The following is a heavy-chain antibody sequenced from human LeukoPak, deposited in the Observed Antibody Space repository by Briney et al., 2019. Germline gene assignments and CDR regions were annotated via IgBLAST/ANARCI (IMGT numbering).Heavy chain of an antibody. CDR2: IYSGGST. V-gene: IGHV3-66*01. CDR1: GFTVSSNY. Sequence: PGGSLRLSCAASGFTVSSNYISWVHQAPGMGLEWVSVIYSGGSTFYADSAKGRFTISRDNSKNMVYLQMNSLRAEDTAVYYCARDHAYSYGFSYYFHSWGQGTLVTVSS. D-gene: IGHD5-18*01. J-gene: IGHJ4*02. CDR3: ARDHAYSYGFSYYFHS.